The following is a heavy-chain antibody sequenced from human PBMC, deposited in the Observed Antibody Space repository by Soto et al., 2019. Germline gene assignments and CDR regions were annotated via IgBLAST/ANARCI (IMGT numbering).Heavy chain of an antibody. D-gene: IGHD1-1*01. CDR1: GYTFTGYY. V-gene: IGHV1-2*04. CDR3: ARAGPIERTESGYYYMDV. CDR2: INPNSGGT. J-gene: IGHJ6*03. Sequence: ASVKVSCKASGYTFTGYYMHWVRQAPGQGLEWMGWINPNSGGTNYAQKFQGWVTMTRDTSISTAYMELSRLRSDDTAVYYCARAGPIERTESGYYYMDVWGKGTTVTVS.